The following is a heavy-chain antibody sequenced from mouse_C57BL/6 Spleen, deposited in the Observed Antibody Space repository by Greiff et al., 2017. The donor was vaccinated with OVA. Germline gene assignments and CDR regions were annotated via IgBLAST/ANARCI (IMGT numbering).Heavy chain of an antibody. V-gene: IGHV1-15*01. Sequence: VKLVESGAELVRPGASVTLSCKASGYTFTDYEMHWVKQTPVHGLEWIGAIDPETGGTAYNQKFKGKAILTADKSSSTAYMELRSLTSEDSAVYYCTREGTILLRYYFDYWGQGTTLTVSS. D-gene: IGHD2-10*01. CDR2: IDPETGGT. CDR1: GYTFTDYE. CDR3: TREGTILLRYYFDY. J-gene: IGHJ2*01.